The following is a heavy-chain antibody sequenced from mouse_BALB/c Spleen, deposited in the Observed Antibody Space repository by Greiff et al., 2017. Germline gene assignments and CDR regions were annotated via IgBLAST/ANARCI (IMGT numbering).Heavy chain of an antibody. V-gene: IGHV7-3*02. CDR2: IRNKANGYTT. CDR1: GFTFTDYY. Sequence: EVQRVESGGGLVQPGGSLRLSCATSGFTFTDYYMSWVRQPPGKALEWLGFIRNKANGYTTEYSASVKGRFTISRDNSQSILYLQMNTLRAEDSATYYCARDYYGDAMDYWGQGTSVTVSS. J-gene: IGHJ4*01. D-gene: IGHD1-1*01. CDR3: ARDYYGDAMDY.